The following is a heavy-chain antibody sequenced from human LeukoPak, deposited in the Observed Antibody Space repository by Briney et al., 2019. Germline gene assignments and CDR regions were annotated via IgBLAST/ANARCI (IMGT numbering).Heavy chain of an antibody. CDR1: GFTFSSYA. J-gene: IGHJ6*02. V-gene: IGHV3-23*01. CDR2: ISGSGGST. CDR3: APIPASYYYGMDV. Sequence: GGSLRLSCAASGFTFSSYAMSLVRQAPGKGLEWVSAISGSGGSTYYADSVKGRFTISRDNSKNTLYLQMNSLRAEDTAVYYCAPIPASYYYGMDVWGQGTTVTVSS. D-gene: IGHD2-2*01.